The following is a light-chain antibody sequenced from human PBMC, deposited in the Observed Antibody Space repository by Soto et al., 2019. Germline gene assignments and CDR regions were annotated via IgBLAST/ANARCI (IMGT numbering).Light chain of an antibody. Sequence: ETVLTQSPATLSLSPGERATLSCRASQSVGSYLAWYQQKPGQAPWLLIYDASSRATGIPARFSGSGSGTDFTLTISSLEPEDFAVYYCQQRSNWPLSFGGGTKVDIK. V-gene: IGKV3-11*01. J-gene: IGKJ4*01. CDR3: QQRSNWPLS. CDR1: QSVGSY. CDR2: DAS.